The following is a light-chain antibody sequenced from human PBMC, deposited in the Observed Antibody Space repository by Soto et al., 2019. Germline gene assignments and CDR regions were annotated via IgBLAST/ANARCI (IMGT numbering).Light chain of an antibody. V-gene: IGKV3-11*01. Sequence: EIVMTQSPATLSLSPGERATISCRASQSVSSYLDWYQQKPGQAPRLLIYDASNSATGIPARFSGSGSGTDFTLTISSLEPEDFAVYYCHQRSNWPPWTFGQGTKVEIK. CDR1: QSVSSY. CDR3: HQRSNWPPWT. CDR2: DAS. J-gene: IGKJ1*01.